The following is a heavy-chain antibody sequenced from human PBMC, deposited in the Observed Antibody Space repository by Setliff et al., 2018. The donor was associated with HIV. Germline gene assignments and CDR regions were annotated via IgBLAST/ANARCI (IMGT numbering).Heavy chain of an antibody. CDR1: GFTFSTYS. Sequence: GGSLRLSCAASGFTFSTYSMNWVRQAPGKGLEWVSSISSSSYYIYYADSVKGRFTISRDNAKNSLFLQMNSLRADDTAVYYCAKAYSPSWYEQFDYWGQGALVTVSS. CDR2: ISSSSYYI. CDR3: AKAYSPSWYEQFDY. J-gene: IGHJ4*02. D-gene: IGHD6-13*01. V-gene: IGHV3-21*01.